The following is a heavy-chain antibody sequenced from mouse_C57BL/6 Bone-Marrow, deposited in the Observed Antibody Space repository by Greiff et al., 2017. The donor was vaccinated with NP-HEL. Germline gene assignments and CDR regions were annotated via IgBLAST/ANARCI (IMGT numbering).Heavy chain of an antibody. J-gene: IGHJ2*01. CDR3: ARENYYGYYFDY. CDR1: GFTFSDFY. CDR2: SRNKANDYTT. Sequence: EVKLMESGGGLVQSGRSLRLSCATSGFTFSDFYMEWVRQAPGKGLEWIAASRNKANDYTTEYSASVKGRFIVSRDTSQSILYLQMNALRAEDTAIYYCARENYYGYYFDYWGQGTTLTVSS. V-gene: IGHV7-1*01. D-gene: IGHD1-1*01.